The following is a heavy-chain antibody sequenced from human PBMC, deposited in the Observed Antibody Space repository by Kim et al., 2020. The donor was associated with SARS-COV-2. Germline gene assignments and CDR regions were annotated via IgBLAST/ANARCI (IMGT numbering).Heavy chain of an antibody. V-gene: IGHV1-18*04. D-gene: IGHD6-13*01. CDR3: ARDRGIAAAGTKTTDAFDI. CDR1: GYTFTSYG. CDR2: ISAYNGNT. J-gene: IGHJ3*02. Sequence: ASVKVSCKASGYTFTSYGISWVRQAPGQGLEWMGWISAYNGNTNYAQKLQGRVTMTTDTSTSTAYMELRSLRSDDTAVYFCARDRGIAAAGTKTTDAFDIWGQETMVTVSS.